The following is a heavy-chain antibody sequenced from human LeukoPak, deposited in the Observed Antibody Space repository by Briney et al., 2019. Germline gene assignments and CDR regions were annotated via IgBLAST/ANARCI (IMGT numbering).Heavy chain of an antibody. CDR3: ATEDYYDSSGYYFDY. D-gene: IGHD3-22*01. CDR2: IKQDGSEK. Sequence: GGSLRLSCADSGFTFSSYWMSWVRQAPGKGLEWVANIKQDGSEKYYLDSVKGRFTISRDNAKNSLYLQMNSLRAEDTAVYYCATEDYYDSSGYYFDYWGQGTLVTVSS. J-gene: IGHJ4*02. V-gene: IGHV3-7*01. CDR1: GFTFSSYW.